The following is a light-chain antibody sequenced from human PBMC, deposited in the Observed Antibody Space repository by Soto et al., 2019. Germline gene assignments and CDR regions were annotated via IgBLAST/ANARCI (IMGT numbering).Light chain of an antibody. CDR3: QQYGNLPIT. CDR2: DAS. Sequence: DIYMAQSPSSLSASVGDRVTITCQASEDITNYLNWYHQKPGKAPKLLIYDASSLETGVPLRFTGSGSGTNFTFTISGLQPDDIASYYCQQYGNLPITFGQGTMVEFK. CDR1: EDITNY. V-gene: IGKV1-33*01. J-gene: IGKJ2*01.